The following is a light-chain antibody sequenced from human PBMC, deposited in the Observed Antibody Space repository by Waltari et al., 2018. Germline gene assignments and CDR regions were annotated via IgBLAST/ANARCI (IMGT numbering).Light chain of an antibody. CDR3: QHDGRLPVT. CDR1: ESVSRA. CDR2: GAS. V-gene: IGKV3-20*01. Sequence: EIALTQSPGTLSLSVGERATASCRASESVSRALAWYQQKPGQAPRLLIYGASTRATGIPDRFSGSGSGTDFSLTSSRLEPDDLAVYYCQHDGRLPVTCGQGTTVDI. J-gene: IGKJ1*01.